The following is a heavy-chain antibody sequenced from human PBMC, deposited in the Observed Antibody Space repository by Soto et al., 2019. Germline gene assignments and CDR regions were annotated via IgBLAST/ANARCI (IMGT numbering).Heavy chain of an antibody. Sequence: PGGSLRLSCAASGFTFSSYAMXWVRQAPGKGLEWVSAISGSGGSTYYADSVKGRFTISRDNSKNTLYLQMNSLRAEDTAVYYCAKDRLRYFDWLLYWXQGTLVTVPQ. J-gene: IGHJ4*02. D-gene: IGHD3-9*01. V-gene: IGHV3-23*01. CDR2: ISGSGGST. CDR3: AKDRLRYFDWLLY. CDR1: GFTFSSYA.